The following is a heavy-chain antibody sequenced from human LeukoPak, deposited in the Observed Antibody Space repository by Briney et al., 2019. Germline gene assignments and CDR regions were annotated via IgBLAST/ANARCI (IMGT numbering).Heavy chain of an antibody. CDR2: ISSSSSYT. D-gene: IGHD3-16*01. CDR1: GFTFSDYY. Sequence: PGGSLRLSCAASGFTFSDYYMSWIRQAPGKGLEWVSYISSSSSYTNYADSVKGRFTISRDNAKNSLYLQMNSLRAEDTAVYYCARGLTVDDPDPWYWGQGTLVTVSS. CDR3: ARGLTVDDPDPWY. V-gene: IGHV3-11*05. J-gene: IGHJ4*02.